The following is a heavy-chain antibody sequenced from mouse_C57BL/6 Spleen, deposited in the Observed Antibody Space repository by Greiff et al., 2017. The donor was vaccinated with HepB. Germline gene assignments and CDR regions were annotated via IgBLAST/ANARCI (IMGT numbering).Heavy chain of an antibody. CDR2: ISDGGSYT. D-gene: IGHD1-1*01. J-gene: IGHJ2*01. Sequence: EVQVVESGGGLVKPGGSLKLSCAASGFTFSSYAMSWVRQTPEKRLEWVATISDGGSYTYYPDNVKGRFTISRDNAKNNLYLQMSHLKSEDTAMYYCARVTTVVAPYFDYWGQGTTLTVSS. CDR1: GFTFSSYA. CDR3: ARVTTVVAPYFDY. V-gene: IGHV5-4*01.